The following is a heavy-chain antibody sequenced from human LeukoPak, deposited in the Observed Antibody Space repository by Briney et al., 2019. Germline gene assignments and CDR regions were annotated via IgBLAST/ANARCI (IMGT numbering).Heavy chain of an antibody. Sequence: ASVKVSCKASGYTFTSYGISWVRQAPGQGLEWMGRISAYNGNTNYAQKLQGRVTMTTDTSTSTAFMELRSLRSDDSAVYYCARGIRSPLFDYWGLGTLVTVSP. J-gene: IGHJ4*02. CDR3: ARGIRSPLFDY. V-gene: IGHV1-18*01. CDR2: ISAYNGNT. CDR1: GYTFTSYG. D-gene: IGHD3-16*01.